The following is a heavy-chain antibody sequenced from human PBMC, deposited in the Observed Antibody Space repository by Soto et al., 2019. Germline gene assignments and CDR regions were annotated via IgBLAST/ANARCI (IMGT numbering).Heavy chain of an antibody. CDR1: GGSITSDDNW. Sequence: QVQLQESGPGLVKPSGTLSLTCAVSGGSITSDDNWWSWVRQPPGKGLEWIGEIYHSGSTNYNPSLNSRVTISVDKSKNQFSLNLTSVTAADTAVYYCVSSSWYSLDYWGQGTRVTVSS. V-gene: IGHV4-4*02. CDR2: IYHSGST. CDR3: VSSSWYSLDY. J-gene: IGHJ4*02. D-gene: IGHD6-13*01.